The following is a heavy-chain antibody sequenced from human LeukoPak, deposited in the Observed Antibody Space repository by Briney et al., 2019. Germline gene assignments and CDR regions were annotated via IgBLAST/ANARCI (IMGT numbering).Heavy chain of an antibody. D-gene: IGHD6-19*01. Sequence: ASVKVSCKASGGTFSSYAISWVRQAPGQGLEWMGGIIPIFGTANYAQKFQGRVTITADESTSTAYMELRSLRSDDTAMYYCARDGESSGWFSPFDYWGQGTLVTVSS. CDR1: GGTFSSYA. J-gene: IGHJ4*02. CDR3: ARDGESSGWFSPFDY. CDR2: IIPIFGTA. V-gene: IGHV1-69*01.